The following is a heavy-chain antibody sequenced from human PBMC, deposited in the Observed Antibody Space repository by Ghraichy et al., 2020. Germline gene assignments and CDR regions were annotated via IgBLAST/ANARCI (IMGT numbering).Heavy chain of an antibody. V-gene: IGHV3-7*01. Sequence: GGSLRLSCAASGFTFSSYWMSWVRQAPGKGLEWVANIKQDGSEKYYVDSVKGRFTISRDNAKNSLYLQMNSLRAEDTAVYYCARRVGYSSGLTRLDYWGQGTLVTVSS. CDR3: ARRVGYSSGLTRLDY. J-gene: IGHJ4*02. D-gene: IGHD6-19*01. CDR2: IKQDGSEK. CDR1: GFTFSSYW.